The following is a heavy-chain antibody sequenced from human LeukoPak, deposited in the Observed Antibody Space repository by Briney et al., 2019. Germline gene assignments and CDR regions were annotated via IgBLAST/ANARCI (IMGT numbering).Heavy chain of an antibody. CDR3: PRGGGYDFWSGYNNWFDP. CDR1: GFSFSSYW. D-gene: IGHD3-3*01. CDR2: IKQDGSEK. J-gene: IGHJ5*02. V-gene: IGHV3-7*01. Sequence: GGSLRLSCAASGFSFSSYWMSWVRQAPGKGLEWVANIKQDGSEKYYVDSVKGRFTISRDNAKNSLYLQMNSLRAEDTAVYSCPRGGGYDFWSGYNNWFDPWGQGTLVTVSS.